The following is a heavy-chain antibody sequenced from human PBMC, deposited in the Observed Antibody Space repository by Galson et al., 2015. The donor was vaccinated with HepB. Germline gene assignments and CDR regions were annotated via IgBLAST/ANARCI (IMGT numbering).Heavy chain of an antibody. CDR2: ISYDGSNK. J-gene: IGHJ6*02. Sequence: SLRLSCAASGFTFSSYGLHWVRQAPGKGLEWVAVISYDGSNKYYADSVKGRFTISRDISKNTLYLQMNSLRAEDTAVYYCARGPRRSSWYQYYGMDVWGQGTTVTVSS. CDR1: GFTFSSYG. V-gene: IGHV3-30-3*01. D-gene: IGHD6-13*01. CDR3: ARGPRRSSWYQYYGMDV.